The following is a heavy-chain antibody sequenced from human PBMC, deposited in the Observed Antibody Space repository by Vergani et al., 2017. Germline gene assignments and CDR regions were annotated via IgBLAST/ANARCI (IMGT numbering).Heavy chain of an antibody. D-gene: IGHD3-3*01. V-gene: IGHV4-31*03. Sequence: QVQLQESGPGLVKPSQTLSLTCTVSGGSISSGGYYWSWIRQHPGKGLEWIGYIYYSGSTYYNPSLKSRVTISVDTSKNQFSLKLSSVTAADTAVYYCARGLTAWDFWSGGWYSDYFDYWGQGTLVTVSS. J-gene: IGHJ4*02. CDR3: ARGLTAWDFWSGGWYSDYFDY. CDR2: IYYSGST. CDR1: GGSISSGGYY.